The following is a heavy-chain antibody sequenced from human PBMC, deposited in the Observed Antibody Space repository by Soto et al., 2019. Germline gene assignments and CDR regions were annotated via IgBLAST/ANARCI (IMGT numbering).Heavy chain of an antibody. V-gene: IGHV1-2*02. J-gene: IGHJ4*02. CDR1: RYTFTDYY. CDR3: ARAGLTTLELAIIY. CDR2: IHPNSGVT. D-gene: IGHD1-1*01. Sequence: QVQLVQSGAEVKKPGASVKVSCKASRYTFTDYYMHWVRQSPGQGLAWMGWIHPNSGVTKFPQKFQGRVIMTRDTSISTVYMELSRLTSDDTAVYYCARAGLTTLELAIIYWGQGTLVTVSS.